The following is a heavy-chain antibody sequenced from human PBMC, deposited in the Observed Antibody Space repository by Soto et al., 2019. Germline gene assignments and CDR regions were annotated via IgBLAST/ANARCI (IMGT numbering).Heavy chain of an antibody. CDR2: INHSGST. D-gene: IGHD3-3*02. Sequence: SETLSLTCAVYGGSFSGYYWSWIRQPPGKGLEWSGEINHSGSTNYNPSLKSRVTISVDTSKNQFSLKLSSVTAADTAVYYCARGRNIFGVVIIRSWFDPWRQGTLVTVSS. V-gene: IGHV4-34*01. CDR1: GGSFSGYY. CDR3: ARGRNIFGVVIIRSWFDP. J-gene: IGHJ5*02.